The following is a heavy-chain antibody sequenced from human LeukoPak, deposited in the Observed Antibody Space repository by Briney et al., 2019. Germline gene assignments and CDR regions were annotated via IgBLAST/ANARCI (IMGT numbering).Heavy chain of an antibody. CDR2: INQDESQK. CDR1: GFTFSGFW. Sequence: GGSLRLSCAASGFTFSGFWMKWVRQAPGKGLEWVGNINQDESQKYYVDSVKGRFTISRDNAKNSLYLQMTSLRAEDTAVYYCARGHHTRGVYDYWGQGTLVTVSS. CDR3: ARGHHTRGVYDY. J-gene: IGHJ4*02. V-gene: IGHV3-7*01. D-gene: IGHD3-10*01.